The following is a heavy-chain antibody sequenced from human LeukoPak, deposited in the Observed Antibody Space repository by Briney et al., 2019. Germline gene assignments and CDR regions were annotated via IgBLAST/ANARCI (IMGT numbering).Heavy chain of an antibody. CDR2: ISSSSSYI. J-gene: IGHJ5*02. CDR1: GITFSSYS. D-gene: IGHD3-3*01. Sequence: PGGSLRLSCAASGITFSSYSMNWVRQAPGKGLEWVSSISSSSSYIYYADSVKGRFTISRDNAKNSLYLQMNSLRAEDTAVYYCARDRVVNWFDPWGQGTLVTVSS. V-gene: IGHV3-21*01. CDR3: ARDRVVNWFDP.